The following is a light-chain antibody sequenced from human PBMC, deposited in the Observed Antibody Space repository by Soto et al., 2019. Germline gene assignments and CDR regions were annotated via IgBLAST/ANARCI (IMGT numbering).Light chain of an antibody. Sequence: SALTQPPSASATPGQRVTISCSGSGSSIGTNTVNWYRQLPGTAPKLLIYGNNQRPSGVPDRFSGSKSGTSASLAISGLQSEDEAEYYCAAWDGSLNNVLFGGGTKVTVL. J-gene: IGLJ2*01. CDR3: AAWDGSLNNVL. CDR1: GSSIGTNT. V-gene: IGLV1-44*01. CDR2: GNN.